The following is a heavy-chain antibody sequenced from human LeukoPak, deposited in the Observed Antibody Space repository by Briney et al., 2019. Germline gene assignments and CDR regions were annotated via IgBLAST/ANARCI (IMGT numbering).Heavy chain of an antibody. CDR2: ISYDGSNK. Sequence: GGSLRLSCTASGFTFSSYGMHWVRQAPGKRLEWVAVISYDGSNKYYADSVKGRFTISRDSSKNTLYVQMNSLRAEDTAVYYCARDPVKFWSGHDYWGQGTLVTVSS. CDR1: GFTFSSYG. J-gene: IGHJ4*02. D-gene: IGHD3-3*01. CDR3: ARDPVKFWSGHDY. V-gene: IGHV3-30*03.